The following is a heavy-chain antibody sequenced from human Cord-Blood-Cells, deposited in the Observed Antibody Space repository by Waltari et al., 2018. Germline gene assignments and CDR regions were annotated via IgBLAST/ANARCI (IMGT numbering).Heavy chain of an antibody. V-gene: IGHV4-59*01. CDR3: ARLLSGSYYYYYGMDV. CDR2: ISYSGST. J-gene: IGHJ6*02. CDR1: GGSISSYY. Sequence: QVQLQESGPGLVKPSETLSLTCTVSGGSISSYYWSWIRPPPGKGLEWIGYISYSGSTNYNPPLKSRVTISVDTSKNQFSLKLSFVTAADTAVYYCARLLSGSYYYYYGMDVWGQGTTVTVSS. D-gene: IGHD1-26*01.